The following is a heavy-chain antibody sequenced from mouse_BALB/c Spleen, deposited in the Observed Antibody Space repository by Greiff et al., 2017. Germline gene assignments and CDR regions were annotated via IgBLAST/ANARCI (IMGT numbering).Heavy chain of an antibody. CDR1: GFDFSRYW. CDR3: ARRAGYYAMDY. J-gene: IGHJ4*01. CDR2: INPDSSTI. Sequence: EVKLMESGGGLVQPGGSLKLSCAASGFDFSRYWMSWVRQAPGKGLEWIGEINPDSSTINYTPSLKDKFIISRDNAKNTLYLQMSKVRSEDTALYYCARRAGYYAMDYWGQGTSVTVSS. V-gene: IGHV4-1*02.